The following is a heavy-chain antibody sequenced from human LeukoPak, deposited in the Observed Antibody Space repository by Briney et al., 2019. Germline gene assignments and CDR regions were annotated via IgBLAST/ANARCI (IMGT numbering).Heavy chain of an antibody. J-gene: IGHJ5*02. CDR2: IFYSGIT. V-gene: IGHV4-59*01. D-gene: IGHD3-16*02. Sequence: SETLSLTCTVSGDSITSYFWSWIRQPPGKGLEWVGYIFYSGITNYNPSLKSRVTISVDTSKNQFSLKLSSVTAADTAVYYCARDIGGNWFDPWGQGTLVTVSS. CDR1: GDSITSYF. CDR3: ARDIGGNWFDP.